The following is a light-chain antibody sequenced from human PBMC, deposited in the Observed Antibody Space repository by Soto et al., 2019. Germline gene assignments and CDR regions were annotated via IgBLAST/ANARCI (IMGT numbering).Light chain of an antibody. J-gene: IGKJ1*01. CDR3: QQYGSSPVT. V-gene: IGKV3-20*01. CDR2: GAS. CDR1: QSVSSSY. Sequence: EIVLTQSPGTLSLSPGERATLSCRASQSVSSSYFAGYQQKPGQAPRLLIYGASSRATGIPDRFSGSGSGTDFTLTISRLEPEDFAVYYCQQYGSSPVTFGQGSKVEIK.